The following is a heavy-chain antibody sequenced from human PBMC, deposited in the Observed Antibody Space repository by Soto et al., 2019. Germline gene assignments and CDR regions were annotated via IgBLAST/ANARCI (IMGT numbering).Heavy chain of an antibody. CDR3: AREGGKYSYGPGNWFDP. CDR2: IYHSGST. CDR1: GGSISSSNW. J-gene: IGHJ5*02. D-gene: IGHD5-18*01. Sequence: SETLSLTCAVSGGSISSSNWWSWVRQPPGKGLEWIGEIYHSGSTYYNPSLKSRVTISVDKSKNQFSLKLNSVTAADTAAYYCAREGGKYSYGPGNWFDPWGQGTLVTVSS. V-gene: IGHV4-4*02.